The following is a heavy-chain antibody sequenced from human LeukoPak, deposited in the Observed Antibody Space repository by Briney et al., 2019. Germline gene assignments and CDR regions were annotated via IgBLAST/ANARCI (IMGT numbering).Heavy chain of an antibody. CDR3: ALYSSSWYPFDY. J-gene: IGHJ4*02. CDR1: GYTFTSYD. Sequence: ASVKVSCKASGYTFTSYDINWVRQATGQGLEWMGWMNPSSGNTGYAQKFQGRVTMTRNTSISTAYMELSSLRSEDTAVYYCALYSSSWYPFDYWGQGTLVTVSS. D-gene: IGHD6-13*01. V-gene: IGHV1-8*01. CDR2: MNPSSGNT.